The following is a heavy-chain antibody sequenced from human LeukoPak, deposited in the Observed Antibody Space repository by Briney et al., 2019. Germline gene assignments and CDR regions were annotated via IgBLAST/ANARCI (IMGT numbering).Heavy chain of an antibody. Sequence: GGSLRLSCAASGFTFSSYAMSWVRQAPGKGLEWVSAISGSGGSTYYADSVKGRFTISRDNSKNTLYLQMNSLRAEDTAVYYCAKDLVNAAAGIYYGMDVWGQGTTVTVSS. CDR1: GFTFSSYA. J-gene: IGHJ6*02. CDR2: ISGSGGST. V-gene: IGHV3-23*01. CDR3: AKDLVNAAAGIYYGMDV. D-gene: IGHD6-13*01.